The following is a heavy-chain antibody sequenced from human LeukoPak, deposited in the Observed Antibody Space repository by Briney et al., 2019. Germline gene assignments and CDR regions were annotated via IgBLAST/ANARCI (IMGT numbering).Heavy chain of an antibody. V-gene: IGHV3-53*01. J-gene: IGHJ4*02. D-gene: IGHD5-18*01. Sequence: PGGSLRLSCAASGFTVGSNYMSWVRQAPGKGLEWVSVIYSGGSTYYADSVKGRFTISRDNSKNTLYLQMNSLRAEDTAVYYCAREGGYSYGLYYFDYWGQGTLVTVSS. CDR2: IYSGGST. CDR3: AREGGYSYGLYYFDY. CDR1: GFTVGSNY.